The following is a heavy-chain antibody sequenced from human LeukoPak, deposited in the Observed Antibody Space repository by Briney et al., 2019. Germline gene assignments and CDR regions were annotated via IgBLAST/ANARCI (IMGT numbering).Heavy chain of an antibody. CDR1: GGSISSGSYY. CDR2: IYTSGST. V-gene: IGHV4-61*02. J-gene: IGHJ4*02. CDR3: AYEVLWGSYRYIDY. Sequence: SQTLSLTCTVSGGSISSGSYYWSWIRQPAGKGLEWIGRIYTSGSTNYNPSLKSRVTISVDTSKNQFSLKLSSVTAADTAVYYCAYEVLWGSYRYIDYWGQGTLVTVSS. D-gene: IGHD3-16*02.